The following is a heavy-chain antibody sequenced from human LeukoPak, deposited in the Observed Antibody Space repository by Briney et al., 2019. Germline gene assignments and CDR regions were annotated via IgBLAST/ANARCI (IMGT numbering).Heavy chain of an antibody. CDR3: ARIHSGYDPPYSYYGIDV. D-gene: IGHD5-12*01. V-gene: IGHV3-30*04. CDR1: GFTFSDFG. J-gene: IGHJ6*04. CDR2: ISYGGSKK. Sequence: GRSLRLSCAASGFTFSDFGIHWVRQAPGKGLEWVAVISYGGSKKYYADSVKGRFTNSRDNSKNTLYLQMNSLRTEDTAVYYCARIHSGYDPPYSYYGIDVWGRGTRVTVSS.